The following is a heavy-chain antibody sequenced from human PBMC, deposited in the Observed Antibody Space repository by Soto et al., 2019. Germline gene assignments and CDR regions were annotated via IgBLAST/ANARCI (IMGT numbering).Heavy chain of an antibody. CDR1: GFTFDDYA. CDR2: ITWNSGTI. Sequence: EVQLVESGGGLVQPGRSLRLSCAASGFTFDDYAMHWVRQTPGKGLGWVSGITWNSGTIGYADSVKGRFTISRDNGKNSLYMQRNSLRPEYTALYYCAKDNYGSAIYGMDVWGQGTTVTVSS. CDR3: AKDNYGSAIYGMDV. V-gene: IGHV3-9*01. J-gene: IGHJ6*02. D-gene: IGHD3-10*01.